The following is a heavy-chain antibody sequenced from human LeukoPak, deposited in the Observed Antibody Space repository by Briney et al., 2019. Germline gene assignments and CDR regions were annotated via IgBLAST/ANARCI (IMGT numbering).Heavy chain of an antibody. CDR1: GFTFRSYD. CDR3: AKDSEIAAAGSYWYLDL. Sequence: GRSLRLSCAASGFTFRSYDMHWVRQAPGQGLQWVAVISYDGSNKYHTDSVKGRFTISRDNSKNTLYLQMNSLGAEDTAVYYCAKDSEIAAAGSYWYLDLWGRGTLVTVSS. CDR2: ISYDGSNK. D-gene: IGHD6-13*01. J-gene: IGHJ2*01. V-gene: IGHV3-30*18.